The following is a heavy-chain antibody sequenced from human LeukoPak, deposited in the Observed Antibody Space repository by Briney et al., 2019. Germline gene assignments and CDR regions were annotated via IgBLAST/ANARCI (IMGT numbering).Heavy chain of an antibody. J-gene: IGHJ4*02. V-gene: IGHV4-39*01. D-gene: IGHD6-13*01. Sequence: SETLSLTCTVSGGSISSSSYYWGWIRQPPGKGLEWIGSIYYSGSTYYNPSLKSRVTISVDTSKNQFSLKLSSVTAADTAVYYCARHTYSSSWYGTGAFDYWGQGTLVTVSS. CDR1: GGSISSSSYY. CDR3: ARHTYSSSWYGTGAFDY. CDR2: IYYSGST.